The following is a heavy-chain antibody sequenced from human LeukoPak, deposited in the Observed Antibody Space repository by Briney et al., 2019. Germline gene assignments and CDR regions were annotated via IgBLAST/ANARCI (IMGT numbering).Heavy chain of an antibody. Sequence: GGSLNPSWPALGFPLSSYEMTWFRKPPGKGLRWVSYISSSGSTIYYADSVKGRFTISRDNAKNSLYLQMNSLRAEDTAVYYCAELGITMIGGVWGKGTTVTISS. CDR2: ISSSGSTI. D-gene: IGHD3-10*02. CDR3: AELGITMIGGV. J-gene: IGHJ6*04. V-gene: IGHV3-48*03. CDR1: GFPLSSYE.